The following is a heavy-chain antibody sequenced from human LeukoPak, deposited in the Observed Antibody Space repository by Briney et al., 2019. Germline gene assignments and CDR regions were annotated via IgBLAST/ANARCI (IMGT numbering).Heavy chain of an antibody. CDR3: ARQPVNTAAFDI. CDR2: VRDNGEN. D-gene: IGHD5-18*01. CDR1: CGSINAYY. V-gene: IGHV4-59*08. J-gene: IGHJ3*02. Sequence: PSETLSLTRTVSCGSINAYYWSWIRQPPGKGLEWIAYVRDNGENNYNPSLKSRVAISVDTANNQISLRLNFVTAADTAIYYCARQPVNTAAFDIWGLGTMVTVSS.